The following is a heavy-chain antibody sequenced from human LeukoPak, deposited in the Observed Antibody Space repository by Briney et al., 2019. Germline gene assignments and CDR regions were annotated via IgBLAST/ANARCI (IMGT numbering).Heavy chain of an antibody. CDR3: AKSRLSDTSDSSTGNWFDP. CDR2: ISYDGSKK. Sequence: PGGSLRLSCAASGFIFSRYGMSWVRQAPGKGLEWAAFISYDGSKKYYADSVKGRFTISRDNSNNTLYLLMNSLRPEDMAVYYCAKSRLSDTSDSSTGNWFDPWGQGTLVTVSS. J-gene: IGHJ5*02. CDR1: GFIFSRYG. D-gene: IGHD2-2*01. V-gene: IGHV3-30*18.